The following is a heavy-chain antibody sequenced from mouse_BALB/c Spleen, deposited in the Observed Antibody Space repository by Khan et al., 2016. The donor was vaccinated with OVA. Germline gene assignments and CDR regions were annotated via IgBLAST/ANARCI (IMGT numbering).Heavy chain of an antibody. Sequence: EVQPQESGGGSVRPGGSLKLSCAASGLSFSSYSMSWVRQTPEKRPEWVATISSCGTYTYFPDSVKGRFTISRDNAKNTLYLQMSSLKSEGPAMYYCTKHRGYCGTKRYFDYWGQGTTLTVSS. CDR3: TKHRGYCGTKRYFDY. D-gene: IGHD1-1*01. CDR1: GLSFSSYS. V-gene: IGHV5-6-4*01. CDR2: ISSCGTYT. J-gene: IGHJ2*01.